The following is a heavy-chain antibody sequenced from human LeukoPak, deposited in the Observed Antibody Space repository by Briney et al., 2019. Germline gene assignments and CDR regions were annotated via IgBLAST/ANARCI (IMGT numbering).Heavy chain of an antibody. CDR2: IYYSGST. J-gene: IGHJ4*02. CDR1: GGSIRSSNYY. Sequence: SETLSLTCTVSGGSIRSSNYYWGWIRQPPGRGLEWIGIIYYSGSTYYNPSLKSRVTISVDTSKNQISLKLNSVTAADTAVYYCARSLAGPRARPSDYWGQGILVSVSS. V-gene: IGHV4-39*01. CDR3: ARSLAGPRARPSDY. D-gene: IGHD6-19*01.